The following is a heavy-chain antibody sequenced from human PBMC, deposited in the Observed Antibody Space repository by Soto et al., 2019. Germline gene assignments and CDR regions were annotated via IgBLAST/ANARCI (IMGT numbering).Heavy chain of an antibody. D-gene: IGHD2-8*01. CDR3: AKDRQPDGLWPFDH. CDR2: LYGNGLGI. CDR1: GFTFSTYA. V-gene: IGHV3-23*01. J-gene: IGHJ4*02. Sequence: GGSLRLSCAASGFTFSTYAMSWVRQAPGKGLEWVAGLYGNGLGISYADAVKGRFTISRDNFNNILYLQMHGLRVEDTAVYYCAKDRQPDGLWPFDHWGQGTLVTVSS.